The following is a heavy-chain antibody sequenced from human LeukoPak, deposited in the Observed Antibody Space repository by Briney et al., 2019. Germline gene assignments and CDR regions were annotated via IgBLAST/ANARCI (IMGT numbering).Heavy chain of an antibody. CDR3: AKGFSVRGRFDP. V-gene: IGHV3-23*01. J-gene: IGHJ5*02. CDR1: GLTFSSNS. CDR2: ISVRGIT. D-gene: IGHD2-15*01. Sequence: GGSLRLSCVASGLTFSSNSMSWVRQPPGMGLEWVSGISVRGITVYADSVKGRLTISRDNSKNTLYLQMNNLRAEDTALYYCAKGFSVRGRFDPWGQGTQVTVSS.